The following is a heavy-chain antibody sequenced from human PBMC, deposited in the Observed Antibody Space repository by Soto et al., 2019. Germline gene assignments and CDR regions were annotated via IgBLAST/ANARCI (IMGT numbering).Heavy chain of an antibody. CDR1: GYTFSTFG. Sequence: GESLKISCQSSGYTFSTFGIGWVRQLPGKGLEWMGIIYPGDHETRYSPSFNGKVTISADRSINTAYLQWNSLEASDTAFYFCARSPRSSPYFDYWGQGALVTVSS. CDR2: IYPGDHET. J-gene: IGHJ4*02. CDR3: ARSPRSSPYFDY. D-gene: IGHD6-13*01. V-gene: IGHV5-51*01.